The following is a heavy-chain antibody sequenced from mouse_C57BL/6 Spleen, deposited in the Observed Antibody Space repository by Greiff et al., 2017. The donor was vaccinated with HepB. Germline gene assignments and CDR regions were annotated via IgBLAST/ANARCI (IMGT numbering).Heavy chain of an antibody. CDR3: TRGYYGSSYDGFAYAMDY. Sequence: EVQLQQSGTVLARPGASVKMSCKTSGYTFTSYWMHWVKQRPGQGLEWIGAIYPGNSDTSYNQKFKGKAKLTAVTSASTAYMELSSLTNEDSAVYYYTRGYYGSSYDGFAYAMDYWGQGTSVTVSS. CDR2: IYPGNSDT. CDR1: GYTFTSYW. J-gene: IGHJ4*01. D-gene: IGHD1-1*01. V-gene: IGHV1-5*01.